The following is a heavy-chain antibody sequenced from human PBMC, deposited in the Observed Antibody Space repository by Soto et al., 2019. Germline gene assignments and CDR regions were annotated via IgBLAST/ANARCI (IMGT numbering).Heavy chain of an antibody. CDR2: ISSNGGST. J-gene: IGHJ4*02. V-gene: IGHV3-64D*06. CDR3: VNPNHGGHSAYFDY. CDR1: GFTFTNYA. D-gene: IGHD2-21*01. Sequence: QPGGSLRLSCSVSGFTFTNYAMHWVRQAPGKGLEYVSAISSNGGSTYYADSVKGRFTISRDNSKNTLYLQMSSLRVEDTAVYYCVNPNHGGHSAYFDYWGQGTLVTVSS.